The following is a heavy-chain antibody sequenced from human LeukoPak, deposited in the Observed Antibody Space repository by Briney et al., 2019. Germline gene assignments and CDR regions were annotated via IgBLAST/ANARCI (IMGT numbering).Heavy chain of an antibody. V-gene: IGHV4-31*03. Sequence: SQTLSLTCTVSGGSISSGGYYWSWIRQHPGDGLEWIGYIYYSGSAYYNPSLKSRVTISIDTSKNQFSLKLSSVTAADTAVYYCARAGGFFSPFGYWGQGTLVTVSS. J-gene: IGHJ4*02. CDR2: IYYSGSA. CDR3: ARAGGFFSPFGY. D-gene: IGHD3-16*01. CDR1: GGSISSGGYY.